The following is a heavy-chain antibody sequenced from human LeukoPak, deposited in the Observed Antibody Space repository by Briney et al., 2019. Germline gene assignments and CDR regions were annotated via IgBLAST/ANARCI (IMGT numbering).Heavy chain of an antibody. CDR3: ARYQTPIVAAGSRYAFDI. Sequence: SETLSLTCTVSGGSISSYYWSWIRQPPGKGLEWIGCIYYSGSTNYNPSLKSRVTISVDTSKNQFSLKLSSVTAADTAVYYCARYQTPIVAAGSRYAFDIWGQGTMVTVSP. CDR1: GGSISSYY. J-gene: IGHJ3*02. CDR2: IYYSGST. V-gene: IGHV4-59*01. D-gene: IGHD6-13*01.